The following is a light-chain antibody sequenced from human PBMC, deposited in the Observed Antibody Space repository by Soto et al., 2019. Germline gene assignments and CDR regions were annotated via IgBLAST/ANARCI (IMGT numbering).Light chain of an antibody. CDR2: RAS. J-gene: IGKJ1*01. V-gene: IGKV1-5*03. CDR3: QQYNSYSRT. CDR1: QSISDW. Sequence: DIQLTQSPSTPSASVGDRVTIPCRASQSISDWLAWYQQRPGRAPKLLIYRASSLESGVPSRFSGSGSGTEFTLTITSLQPDDVATYYCQQYNSYSRTFGQGTKVDIK.